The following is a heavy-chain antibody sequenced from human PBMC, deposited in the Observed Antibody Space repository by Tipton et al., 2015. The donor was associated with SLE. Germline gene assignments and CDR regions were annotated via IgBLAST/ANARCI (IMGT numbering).Heavy chain of an antibody. CDR2: ISGTHSGSSYK. Sequence: SLRLSCAASGFIFSTYGMNWVRQAPGKGLEWVSSISGTHSGSSYKYYADSVKGRFTMSRDNSKNTLYLQMNSLRAEDTAVYYCARVIAAPPYGMDVWGQGTTVTVSS. D-gene: IGHD6-13*01. V-gene: IGHV3-21*01. CDR3: ARVIAAPPYGMDV. J-gene: IGHJ6*02. CDR1: GFIFSTYG.